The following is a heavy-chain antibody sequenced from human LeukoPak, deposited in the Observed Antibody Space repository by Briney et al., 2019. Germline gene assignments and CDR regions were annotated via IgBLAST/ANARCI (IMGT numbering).Heavy chain of an antibody. D-gene: IGHD6-13*01. J-gene: IGHJ5*02. Sequence: ASVKVSCKASGYTFTGYGISWVRQAPGQGLEWMGWISAYNGNTNYAQKLQGRVTMTTDTSTSTAYMELRSLRSDDTAVYYCARDLRPFGQQLPNWFDPWGQGTLVTVSS. CDR1: GYTFTGYG. V-gene: IGHV1-18*01. CDR2: ISAYNGNT. CDR3: ARDLRPFGQQLPNWFDP.